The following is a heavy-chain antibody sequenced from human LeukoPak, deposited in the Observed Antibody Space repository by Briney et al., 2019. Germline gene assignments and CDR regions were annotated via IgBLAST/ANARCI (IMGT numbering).Heavy chain of an antibody. CDR3: ARGGDYYDSSGYFFDY. J-gene: IGHJ4*02. CDR2: MNPNSGNT. CDR1: GYTFTSYG. D-gene: IGHD3-22*01. V-gene: IGHV1-8*01. Sequence: ASVKVSCKASGYTFTSYGINWVRQATGQGLEWMGWMNPNSGNTGYAQKFQGRVTMTRNTSISTAYMELSSLRSEDTAVYYCARGGDYYDSSGYFFDYWGQGTLVTVSS.